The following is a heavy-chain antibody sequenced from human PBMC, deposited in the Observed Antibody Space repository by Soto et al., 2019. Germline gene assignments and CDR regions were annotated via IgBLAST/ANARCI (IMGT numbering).Heavy chain of an antibody. CDR3: ARVFYYDSSGYYIYYYYYGMDV. D-gene: IGHD3-22*01. J-gene: IGHJ6*02. V-gene: IGHV3-30-3*01. CDR1: GFTFSSYA. CDR2: ISYDGSNK. Sequence: TLRLSCAASGFTFSSYAMHWVRQAPGKGLEWVAVISYDGSNKYYADSVKGRFTISRDNSKNTLYLQMNSLRAEDTAVYYCARVFYYDSSGYYIYYYYYGMDVWGQGTTVTVSS.